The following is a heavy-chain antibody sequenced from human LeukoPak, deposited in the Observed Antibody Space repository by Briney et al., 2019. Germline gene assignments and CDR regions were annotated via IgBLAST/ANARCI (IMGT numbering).Heavy chain of an antibody. Sequence: SVKVSCKASGFTFTSSAVQWVRQARGQRLEWIGWIVVGSGNTNYAQKFQERVTITRDMSTGTAYMELSSLRSEDTAVYYCARGMLASNYFDYWGQGTLVTVSS. CDR2: IVVGSGNT. CDR1: GFTFTSSA. D-gene: IGHD3-10*02. J-gene: IGHJ4*02. CDR3: ARGMLASNYFDY. V-gene: IGHV1-58*01.